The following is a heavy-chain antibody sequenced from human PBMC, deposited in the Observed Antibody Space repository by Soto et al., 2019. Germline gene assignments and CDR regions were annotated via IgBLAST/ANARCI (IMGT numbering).Heavy chain of an antibody. CDR3: ARDLSPDYYYAMDV. Sequence: GASVKVSCNASGGTFRSYAISWVRQAPGQGLEWMGGIIPIFGTANYAQKFQGRVTITADESTSTAHMELSSLRSEDTAVYYCARDLSPDYYYAMDVWGQGTTVTVSS. V-gene: IGHV1-69*13. CDR1: GGTFRSYA. CDR2: IIPIFGTA. J-gene: IGHJ6*02.